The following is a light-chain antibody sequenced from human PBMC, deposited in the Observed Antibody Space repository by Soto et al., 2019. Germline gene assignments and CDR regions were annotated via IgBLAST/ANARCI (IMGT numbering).Light chain of an antibody. V-gene: IGKV3-15*01. J-gene: IGKJ4*01. CDR2: HAS. CDR3: QQYDNWPLT. Sequence: EIVMTQSPATLSVSPGERATLSCRASQSVSSNLAWYQQKPGQAPRLLIFHASTRATGVPAKFSGSGSGTEFTLSISSLQSEDFAVYFCQQYDNWPLTFGGGTKVES. CDR1: QSVSSN.